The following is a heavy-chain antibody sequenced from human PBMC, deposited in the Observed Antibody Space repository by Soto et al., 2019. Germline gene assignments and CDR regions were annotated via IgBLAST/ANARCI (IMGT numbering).Heavy chain of an antibody. CDR2: INHSGST. CDR3: ATYYDFWSGYPQAYYGMDV. V-gene: IGHV4-34*01. CDR1: GGSFSGYY. J-gene: IGHJ6*02. Sequence: SETLSLTCAVYGGSFSGYYWSWIRQPPGKGLEWIGEINHSGSTNYNPSLKSRVTISVDTSKNQFSLKLSSVTAADTAVYYCATYYDFWSGYPQAYYGMDVWGQGTTVTVSS. D-gene: IGHD3-3*01.